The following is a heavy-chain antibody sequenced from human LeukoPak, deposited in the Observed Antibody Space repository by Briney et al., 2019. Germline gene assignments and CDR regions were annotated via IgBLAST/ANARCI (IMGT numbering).Heavy chain of an antibody. J-gene: IGHJ4*02. CDR1: GFTFSSYA. D-gene: IGHD3-9*01. V-gene: IGHV3-23*01. CDR3: AKTTGYYSSSPLDY. CDR2: LRGSGDYT. Sequence: TGGSLRLLCAASGFTFSSYAMNWVRQAPGKGLEWVSSLRGSGDYTYYADSVKGRFTISRDNSKSTLYLQMNSLRAEDTAVYYCAKTTGYYSSSPLDYWGQGTLVTVSS.